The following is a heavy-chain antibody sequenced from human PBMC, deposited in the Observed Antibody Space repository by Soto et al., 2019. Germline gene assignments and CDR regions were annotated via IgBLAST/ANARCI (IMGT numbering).Heavy chain of an antibody. CDR2: IIPIFGTA. V-gene: IGHV1-69*01. CDR1: GGTFSSYA. Sequence: QVQLVQSGAEVKKPGSSVKVSCKASGGTFSSYAISWVRQAPGHGLEWMGGIIPIFGTANYAQKFQGRVTITADESTSTAYMELSSLSSEDTAVYYCAVLGVVTATPYYFDYWGQGTLVTVSS. D-gene: IGHD2-21*02. J-gene: IGHJ4*02. CDR3: AVLGVVTATPYYFDY.